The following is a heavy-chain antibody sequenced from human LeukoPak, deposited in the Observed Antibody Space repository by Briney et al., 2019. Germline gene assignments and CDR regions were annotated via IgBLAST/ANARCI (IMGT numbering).Heavy chain of an antibody. CDR2: ISWNSGTI. CDR1: GFFFDDYG. CDR3: AKDSSGWVPYFDC. D-gene: IGHD6-19*01. V-gene: IGHV3-9*01. Sequence: PGRSLRLSCAASGFFFDDYGMHWVRQAPGKGLKWVSGISWNSGTIGYADSVKGRFTISRDSAKNSLYLQMNSLRAEDTALYYCAKDSSGWVPYFDCWGQGTLVTVSS. J-gene: IGHJ4*02.